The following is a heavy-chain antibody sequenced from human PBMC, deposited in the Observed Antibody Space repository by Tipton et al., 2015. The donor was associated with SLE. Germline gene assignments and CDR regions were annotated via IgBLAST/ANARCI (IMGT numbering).Heavy chain of an antibody. D-gene: IGHD2-21*01. Sequence: TLSLTCTVSGVSISTFYWSWIRQPPGKGLEWIGYIYYSGGSTNYNPSLKSRFTMSVDTSKNQFSLKLSSVTAADTAAYYCAREGDSSANFYSPGVNVWCQGTTVSVSS. CDR2: IYYSGGST. CDR1: GVSISTFY. J-gene: IGHJ6*02. CDR3: AREGDSSANFYSPGVNV. V-gene: IGHV4-59*01.